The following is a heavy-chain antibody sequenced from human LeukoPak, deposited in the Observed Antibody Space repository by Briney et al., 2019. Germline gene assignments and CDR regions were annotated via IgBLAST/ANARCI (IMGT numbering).Heavy chain of an antibody. CDR2: IKSDGSAT. D-gene: IGHD3-10*01. J-gene: IGHJ4*02. CDR3: ARVGGRGSIGGDC. CDR1: GFTFSTYW. Sequence: GGSLRLSCAASGFTFSTYWMHWVRHAPGKGLVWVSRIKSDGSATTYADFVKGRFTVSRDNAKNTLYLRMSSLRAEDTAMYFCARVGGRGSIGGDCWGQGTLVTVSS. V-gene: IGHV3-74*03.